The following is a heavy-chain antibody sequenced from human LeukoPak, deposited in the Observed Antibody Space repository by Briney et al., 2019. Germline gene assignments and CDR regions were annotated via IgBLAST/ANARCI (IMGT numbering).Heavy chain of an antibody. CDR1: GYTFTSYA. CDR2: INTNTGNP. V-gene: IGHV7-4-1*02. J-gene: IGHJ4*02. D-gene: IGHD2-15*01. Sequence: GASVKVSCKASGYTFTSYAMSWVREAPGQGLEWMGWINTNTGNPTYAQGLTGRFVFSLDTSVSTAYLQISSLKAEDTAVYYCAIWYCSGGRCYSNARTFDYWGQGTRVTVSS. CDR3: AIWYCSGGRCYSNARTFDY.